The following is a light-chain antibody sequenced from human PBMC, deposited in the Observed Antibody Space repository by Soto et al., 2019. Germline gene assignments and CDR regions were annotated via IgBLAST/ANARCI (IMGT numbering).Light chain of an antibody. CDR2: KGS. J-gene: IGKJ2*01. Sequence: DIQMTQSPSTLSASVGDRVTITCRASQSISIWLAWYQQKPGKAPKLLIYKGSTLQSGVPSRFSGSGSETEFTLTISSLQPDDFATYYCQEYHKYSSYTFGQGTNLEIK. CDR3: QEYHKYSSYT. CDR1: QSISIW. V-gene: IGKV1-5*03.